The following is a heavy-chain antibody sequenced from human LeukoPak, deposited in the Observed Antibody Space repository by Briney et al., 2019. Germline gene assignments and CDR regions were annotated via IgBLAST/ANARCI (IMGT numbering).Heavy chain of an antibody. J-gene: IGHJ6*02. CDR1: GGSFSGYY. V-gene: IGHV4-34*01. CDR3: ARCTYYYDMDV. CDR2: INHSGST. Sequence: SETLSLTCAVYGGSFSGYYWSWIRQPPGRGLEWIGEINHSGSTNYNPSLKSRVTISVDTSKNQFSLKLSSVTAADTAVYYCARCTYYYDMDVWGQGTTVTVSS.